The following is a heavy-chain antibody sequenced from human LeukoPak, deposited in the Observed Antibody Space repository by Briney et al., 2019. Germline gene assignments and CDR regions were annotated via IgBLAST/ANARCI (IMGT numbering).Heavy chain of an antibody. Sequence: KTSETLSLTCTVSGYSISSGYYWGWIRQPPGKGLEWIGSIYHSGSTYYNPSLKSRVTISVVTSKNQFSLKLSSVTAADTAVYYCARSSGYLGDAFDIWGQGTMVTVSS. J-gene: IGHJ3*02. CDR3: ARSSGYLGDAFDI. D-gene: IGHD3-22*01. CDR2: IYHSGST. V-gene: IGHV4-38-2*02. CDR1: GYSISSGYY.